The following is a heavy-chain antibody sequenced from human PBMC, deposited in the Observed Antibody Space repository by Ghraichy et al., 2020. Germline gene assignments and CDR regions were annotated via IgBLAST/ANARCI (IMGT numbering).Heavy chain of an antibody. CDR1: GFTFSSYS. J-gene: IGHJ4*02. V-gene: IGHV3-48*02. D-gene: IGHD3-3*01. CDR2: ISSSSTI. Sequence: GGSLRLSCAASGFTFSSYSMNWVRQAPGKGLEWVSYISSSSTIYYADSVKGRFTISRDNAKNSLYLQMNSLRDEDTAVYYCARDLIFGLGGFDYWGQGTLVTVSS. CDR3: ARDLIFGLGGFDY.